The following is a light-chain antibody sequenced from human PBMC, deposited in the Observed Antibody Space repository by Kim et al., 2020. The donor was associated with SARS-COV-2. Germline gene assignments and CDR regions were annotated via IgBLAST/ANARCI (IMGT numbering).Light chain of an antibody. J-gene: IGLJ2*01. CDR3: SSYTDINTRI. CDR2: DVS. CDR1: SSDVGAYDY. Sequence: QSALTQPASVSGSPGQSITISCTGTSSDVGAYDYVSWYQQHPGEAPKLMIYDVSNRPSGVSNRFSGAKSGNTASLTISGLQAEDEADYYCSSYTDINTRIFGGRTQLTVL. V-gene: IGLV2-14*03.